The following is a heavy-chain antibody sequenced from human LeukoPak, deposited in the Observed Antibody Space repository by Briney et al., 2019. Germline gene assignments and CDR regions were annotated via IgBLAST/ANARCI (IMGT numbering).Heavy chain of an antibody. D-gene: IGHD6-13*01. CDR2: INHSGST. J-gene: IGHJ1*01. Sequence: SETLSLTCAVYGGSFSGYYWSWIRQPPGKGLEWIGEINHSGSTNYNPSLKSRVTISVDTSKNQFSLKLSSVTAADTAVYYCARGRGYSSSWYRNAEYFQHWGQGTLVTVSS. CDR1: GGSFSGYY. CDR3: ARGRGYSSSWYRNAEYFQH. V-gene: IGHV4-34*01.